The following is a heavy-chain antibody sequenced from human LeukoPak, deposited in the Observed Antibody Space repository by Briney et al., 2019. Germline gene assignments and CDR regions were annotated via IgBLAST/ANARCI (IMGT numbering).Heavy chain of an antibody. Sequence: GGSLRLSCAASGFTFSSYWMHWVRQPPGKGLVWFSRISSDGSSTTYADSVKGRFTVSRDSAKNTLYLHMNILRAEDTAVYYCAREYSSSSGRVFECWGQGTLVSVSS. CDR3: AREYSSSSGRVFEC. D-gene: IGHD6-6*01. J-gene: IGHJ4*02. CDR1: GFTFSSYW. CDR2: ISSDGSST. V-gene: IGHV3-74*01.